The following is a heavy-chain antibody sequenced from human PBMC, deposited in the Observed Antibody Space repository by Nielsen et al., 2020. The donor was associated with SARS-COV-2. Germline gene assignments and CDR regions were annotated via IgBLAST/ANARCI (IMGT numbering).Heavy chain of an antibody. CDR2: IIPIFGTA. Sequence: SVKVSCKASGVTFSSYAISWVRQAPGQGLEWMGGIIPIFGTANYAQKFQGRVTMTRNTSISTAYMELSSLRSEDTAVYYCARGLRKREITIFGVVIMGDWFDPWGQGTLVTVSS. CDR1: GVTFSSYA. J-gene: IGHJ5*02. V-gene: IGHV1-69*05. D-gene: IGHD3-3*01. CDR3: ARGLRKREITIFGVVIMGDWFDP.